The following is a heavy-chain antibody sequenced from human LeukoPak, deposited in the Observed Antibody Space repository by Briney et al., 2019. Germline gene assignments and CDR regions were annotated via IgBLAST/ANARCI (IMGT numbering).Heavy chain of an antibody. Sequence: SETLSLTCTVSGGSISSGDYYWSWIRQPPGKGLEWIGYIYYSGSTYYNSSLKSRVTISVDTSKNQFSLKLSSVTAADTAVYYCARGRRLYYYDSSGYLFDYWGQGTLVTVSS. CDR1: GGSISSGDYY. CDR3: ARGRRLYYYDSSGYLFDY. D-gene: IGHD3-22*01. V-gene: IGHV4-30-4*01. CDR2: IYYSGST. J-gene: IGHJ4*02.